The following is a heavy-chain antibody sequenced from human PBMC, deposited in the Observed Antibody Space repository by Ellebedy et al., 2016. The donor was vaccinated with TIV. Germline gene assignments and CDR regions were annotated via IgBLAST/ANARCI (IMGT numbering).Heavy chain of an antibody. J-gene: IGHJ4*02. V-gene: IGHV4-31*03. CDR2: SDYSGST. D-gene: IGHD3-10*01. CDR1: GGSITSEASY. CDR3: ARGGSTVRGVIGY. Sequence: MPSETLSLTCTVSGGSITSEASYWSWIRQYPGKGLEWIGFSDYSGSTNYNASLKGRVEISIDKSTNQFSLKLTSVTAADTAVYFCARGGSTVRGVIGYWGQGTLVTVSS.